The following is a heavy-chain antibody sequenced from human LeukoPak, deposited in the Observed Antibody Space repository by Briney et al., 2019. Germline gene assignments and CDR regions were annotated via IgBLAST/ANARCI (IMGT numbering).Heavy chain of an antibody. CDR3: ARGRFSGPDDY. J-gene: IGHJ4*02. CDR1: GFSVSSNY. D-gene: IGHD6-19*01. Sequence: GGSLRLSCAVSGFSVSSNYMNWVRQAPGKGLEWVSVIYSGGATYYADSVRGRFTISRDNSKNMVSLQMTSLGAEDTAVYYCARGRFSGPDDYWGQGTLVTVSS. V-gene: IGHV3-53*01. CDR2: IYSGGAT.